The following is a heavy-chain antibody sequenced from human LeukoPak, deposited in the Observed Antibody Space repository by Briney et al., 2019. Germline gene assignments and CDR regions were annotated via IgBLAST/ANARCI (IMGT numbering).Heavy chain of an antibody. CDR3: AGESGLGYIDY. D-gene: IGHD3-22*01. J-gene: IGHJ4*02. CDR2: IYHSGST. CDR1: GGSISGGGYS. Sequence: PSETLSLTCAVSGGSISGGGYSWSWIRQPPGKGLEWIGYIYHSGSTYYNPSLKSRVTISVDRSKNQFSLKLSSVTAADTAVYYCAGESGLGYIDYWGQGTLVTVSS. V-gene: IGHV4-30-2*01.